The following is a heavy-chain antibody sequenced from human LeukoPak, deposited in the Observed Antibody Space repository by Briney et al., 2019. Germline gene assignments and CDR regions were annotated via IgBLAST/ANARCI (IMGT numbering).Heavy chain of an antibody. Sequence: GGSLRLSRAASGFTFDDSMHWVRQAPGKSLEWVSLISWNGGSTYYADSVKDRFTISRDNSKNSLYLQMNSLRAEDTALYYCAKDGKNYFDYWGQGTLVTVSS. V-gene: IGHV3-43D*03. J-gene: IGHJ4*02. CDR3: AKDGKNYFDY. CDR2: ISWNGGST. CDR1: GFTFDDS.